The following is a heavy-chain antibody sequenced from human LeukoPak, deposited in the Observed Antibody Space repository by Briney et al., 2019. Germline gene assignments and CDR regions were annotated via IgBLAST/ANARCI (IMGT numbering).Heavy chain of an antibody. CDR1: GFTFSSYA. CDR2: ISGSGGST. Sequence: PGGSLRLSCAASGFTFSSYAMSWVRQAPGKGLEWVSAISGSGGSTYYADSVKGRFTISRDNSKNTLYLQVNSLRAEDTAVYYCAKDPQGTIFGTYWYFDLWGRGTLVTVSS. V-gene: IGHV3-23*01. CDR3: AKDPQGTIFGTYWYFDL. J-gene: IGHJ2*01. D-gene: IGHD3-3*01.